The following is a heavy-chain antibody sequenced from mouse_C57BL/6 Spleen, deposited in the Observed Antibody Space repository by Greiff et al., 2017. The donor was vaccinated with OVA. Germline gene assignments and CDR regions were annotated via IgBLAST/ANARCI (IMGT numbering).Heavy chain of an antibody. J-gene: IGHJ1*03. CDR2: INPYNGGT. V-gene: IGHV1-19*01. Sequence: SGPVLVKPGASVKMSCKASGYTFTDYYMNWVKQSHGKSLEWIGVINPYNGGTSYNQKFKGKATLTVDKSSSTAYMELNSLTSEDSAVYYCARYYYGSSYSWYFDVWGTGTTVTVSS. CDR3: ARYYYGSSYSWYFDV. CDR1: GYTFTDYY. D-gene: IGHD1-1*01.